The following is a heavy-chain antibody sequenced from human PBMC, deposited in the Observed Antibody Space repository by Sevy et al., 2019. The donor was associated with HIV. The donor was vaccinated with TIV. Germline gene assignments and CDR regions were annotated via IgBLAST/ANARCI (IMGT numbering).Heavy chain of an antibody. Sequence: GGSLRLSCAASGFTLDAYWMHWVRQAPGKGLEWLANINQDGSTKYYAASVKGRFTISRDNAKNLVYLQMNSKGPEDTGLYYCARAIAAAAGFWGQGTLVTVSS. J-gene: IGHJ4*02. D-gene: IGHD6-13*01. CDR3: ARAIAAAAGF. CDR2: INQDGSTK. V-gene: IGHV3-7*01. CDR1: GFTLDAYW.